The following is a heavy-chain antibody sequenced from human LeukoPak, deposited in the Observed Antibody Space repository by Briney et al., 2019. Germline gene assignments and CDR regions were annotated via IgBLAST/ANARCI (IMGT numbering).Heavy chain of an antibody. V-gene: IGHV3-48*04. CDR1: GFTFSRYS. CDR3: ARDSPGDYYYYMSV. J-gene: IGHJ6*03. CDR2: ISSSSSSSSTI. Sequence: GGSLRLSCAASGFTFSRYSINWVRQAPGKGLGWVSYISSSSSSSSTIYYADSVKGRFTISRDNAKNSLYLQMNSLRAEDTAVYYCARDSPGDYYYYMSVWGKGTTVTVSS.